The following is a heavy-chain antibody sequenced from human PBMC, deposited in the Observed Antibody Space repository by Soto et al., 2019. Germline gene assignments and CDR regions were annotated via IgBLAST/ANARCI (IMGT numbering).Heavy chain of an antibody. J-gene: IGHJ4*02. Sequence: GASVKVSCKAXVYTFTSYAMHCGRQAPGQRLEWMGWINAGNGNTKYSQKFQGRVTITRDTSASTAYMELSSLRSEDTAVYYCARGIELDGFDYWGQGTLVTVSS. CDR1: VYTFTSYA. CDR2: INAGNGNT. CDR3: ARGIELDGFDY. D-gene: IGHD1-1*01. V-gene: IGHV1-3*01.